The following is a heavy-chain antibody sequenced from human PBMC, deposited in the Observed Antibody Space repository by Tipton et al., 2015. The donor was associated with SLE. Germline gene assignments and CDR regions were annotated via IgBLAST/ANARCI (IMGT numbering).Heavy chain of an antibody. CDR2: IYHSGST. Sequence: TLSLTCTVSGGSISSGDYYWGWIRQPPGKGLEWIGSIYHSGSTYYNPSLKSRVTISVDTSKNQFSLKLSSVTAADTAVYYCARVAVITQAFDIWGQGTMVTVSS. CDR1: GGSISSGDYY. CDR3: ARVAVITQAFDI. V-gene: IGHV4-39*07. J-gene: IGHJ3*02. D-gene: IGHD3-22*01.